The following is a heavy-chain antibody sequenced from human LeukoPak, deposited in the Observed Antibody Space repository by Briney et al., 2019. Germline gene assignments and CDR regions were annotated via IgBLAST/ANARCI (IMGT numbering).Heavy chain of an antibody. V-gene: IGHV3-30*02. CDR3: AKDTTVLKPAGVDYYYMDV. Sequence: GGSLRLSCAASGFTFISYGMHWVRQAPGKGLEWVAFIRYDGSNKYYADSVKGRFTISRDNSKNTLYLQMNSLRAEDTAVYYCAKDTTVLKPAGVDYYYMDVWGKGTTVTVSS. J-gene: IGHJ6*03. CDR2: IRYDGSNK. CDR1: GFTFISYG. D-gene: IGHD4-23*01.